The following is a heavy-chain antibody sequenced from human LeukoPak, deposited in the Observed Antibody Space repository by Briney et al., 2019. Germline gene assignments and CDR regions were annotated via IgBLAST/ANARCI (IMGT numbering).Heavy chain of an antibody. CDR1: GYTFTSYG. V-gene: IGHV1-18*01. J-gene: IGHJ4*02. D-gene: IGHD2-2*01. CDR2: ISAYNGNT. Sequence: GASVKVSCKASGYTFTSYGISWVRQAPGQGLEWMGWISAYNGNTNYAQKLQGRVTITADESTSTAYMELSSLRSEDTAVYYCAVGYCSSTSCSEGPLDYWGQGTLVTVSS. CDR3: AVGYCSSTSCSEGPLDY.